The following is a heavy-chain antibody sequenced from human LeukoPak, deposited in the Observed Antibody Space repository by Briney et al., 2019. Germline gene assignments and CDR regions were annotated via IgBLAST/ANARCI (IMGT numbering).Heavy chain of an antibody. V-gene: IGHV4-59*02. CDR2: IYYSGST. D-gene: IGHD2-21*02. CDR3: ARDTEKYCGGDCYSPPVGD. CDR1: GGSVSSYS. Sequence: PSETLSLTCTVSGGSVSSYSWSWIRQPPGKGLEWIGFIYYSGSTNYNPSLKSRVTISVDTSTNQLSLKLSSVTAADTAVYYCARDTEKYCGGDCYSPPVGDWGQGTLVTVSS. J-gene: IGHJ4*02.